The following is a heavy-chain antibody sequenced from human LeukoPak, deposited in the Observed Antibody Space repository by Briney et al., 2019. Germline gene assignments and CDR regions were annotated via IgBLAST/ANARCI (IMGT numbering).Heavy chain of an antibody. CDR2: IYYSGST. D-gene: IGHD4-17*01. V-gene: IGHV4-59*01. CDR3: ARGYGDYPTYDY. J-gene: IGHJ4*02. CDR1: GGSISSYY. Sequence: PSETLSLTCIVSGGSISSYYWSWIRQPPGKGLEWIGYIYYSGSTNYNPSLKSRVTISVDTSKNQFSLKLSSVTAADTAVYYCARGYGDYPTYDYWGQGTLVTVSS.